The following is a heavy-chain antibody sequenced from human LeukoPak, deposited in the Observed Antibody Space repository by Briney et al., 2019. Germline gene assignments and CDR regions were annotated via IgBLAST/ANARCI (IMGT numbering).Heavy chain of an antibody. CDR2: ISSDGGST. D-gene: IGHD5-24*01. V-gene: IGHV3-64*02. Sequence: PGGSLRLSCAASGFTFSSYAMHWVRQAPGKGLEYVSGISSDGGSTYYADSVKGRFTISRDDSKNTLYLQMGSLRAEDMAVYYCARARGWLQHFDYWGRGTLVTVSS. CDR1: GFTFSSYA. CDR3: ARARGWLQHFDY. J-gene: IGHJ4*02.